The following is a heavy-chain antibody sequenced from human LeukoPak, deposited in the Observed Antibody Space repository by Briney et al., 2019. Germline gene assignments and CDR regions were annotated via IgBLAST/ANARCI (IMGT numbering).Heavy chain of an antibody. CDR2: IKQDGSEK. V-gene: IGHV3-7*01. D-gene: IGHD3-3*01. J-gene: IGHJ4*02. CDR1: GFTFSSYW. CDR3: ASLVGLRFLEWLSPLDY. Sequence: PGGSLRLSCAASGFTFSSYWMSWVRQAPGKGLEWVANIKQDGSEKYYVDSVKGRFTISRDNAKNSLYLQMNSLRAEDTAVYYCASLVGLRFLEWLSPLDYWGQGTLVTVSS.